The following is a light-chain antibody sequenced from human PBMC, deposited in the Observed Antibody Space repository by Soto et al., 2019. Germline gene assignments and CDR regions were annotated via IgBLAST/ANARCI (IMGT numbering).Light chain of an antibody. J-gene: IGLJ1*01. CDR1: SSDIGPYNY. CDR2: EVT. V-gene: IGLV2-14*01. Sequence: QSALTQPASVSGSPGQSITISCIGTSSDIGPYNYVSWYQQHPDKAPKLILYEVTNRPSGASDRFSGSKSGNAAFLPISGLQAEDEADYYCSSYSSSATTYVFGTGTKVTVL. CDR3: SSYSSSATTYV.